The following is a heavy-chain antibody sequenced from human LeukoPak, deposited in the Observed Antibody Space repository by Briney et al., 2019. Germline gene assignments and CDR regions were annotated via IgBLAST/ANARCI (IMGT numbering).Heavy chain of an antibody. CDR1: GHTFTNYY. V-gene: IGHV1-46*01. J-gene: IGHJ5*02. CDR3: ARSDYYGSGTYYKTINWFDP. CDR2: INPSGGGT. Sequence: ASVKVSCKASGHTFTNYYMHWVRQAPGQGLEWMGMINPSGGGTSYAQKFQGRVTMTRDTSISTAYMELSRLRSDDTAVYYCARSDYYGSGTYYKTINWFDPWGQGTLVTVSS. D-gene: IGHD3-10*01.